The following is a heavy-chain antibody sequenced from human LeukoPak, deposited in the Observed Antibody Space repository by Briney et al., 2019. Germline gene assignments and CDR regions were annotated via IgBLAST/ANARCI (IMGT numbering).Heavy chain of an antibody. J-gene: IGHJ4*02. Sequence: SQTLSLTCTVSGAYFNSEDQYWNWIRRSPGKSLEWIGSIHPSGMLYNNPSLESRVTMSRDTSKNQFSLNLNSVTAADTAVYFCSRGLDSRKLGYWGQGILATVSS. CDR2: IHPSGML. V-gene: IGHV4-31*03. CDR1: GAYFNSEDQY. D-gene: IGHD3-22*01. CDR3: SRGLDSRKLGY.